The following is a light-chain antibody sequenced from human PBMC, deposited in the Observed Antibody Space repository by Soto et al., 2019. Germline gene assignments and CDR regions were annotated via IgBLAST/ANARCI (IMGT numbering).Light chain of an antibody. CDR3: QHRSSWPWT. V-gene: IGKV3-11*01. J-gene: IGKJ1*01. CDR1: QSIGHY. Sequence: DIVLTQSPATLSLSPGERATLSCRASQSIGHYLAWYKQKPGQSPRLLIYDASNRATDIPVRFSGSGSGTDLTLTISNLDPEDFAVYYCQHRSSWPWTFGPGTRVEVK. CDR2: DAS.